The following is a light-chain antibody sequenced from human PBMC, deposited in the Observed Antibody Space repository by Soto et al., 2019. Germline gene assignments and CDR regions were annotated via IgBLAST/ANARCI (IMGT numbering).Light chain of an antibody. CDR3: SSYTGSSSV. J-gene: IGLJ2*01. V-gene: IGLV2-14*01. CDR1: GRDIGAYNY. CDR2: EVS. Sequence: QSVLTQPASVSGSPGQSITISCTGSGRDIGAYNYVSWYQQHPGKAPKLMIYEVSNRPSGVSNRFSGSKSGNTASLTISGLQAEDEADYYCSSYTGSSSVFGGGTKLTVL.